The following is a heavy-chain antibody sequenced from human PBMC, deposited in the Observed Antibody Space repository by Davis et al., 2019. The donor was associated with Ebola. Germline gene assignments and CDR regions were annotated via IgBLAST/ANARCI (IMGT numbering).Heavy chain of an antibody. CDR2: IYPGDSDT. J-gene: IGHJ4*02. CDR3: ARRDAAMFLALDY. CDR1: GYSFTSYW. D-gene: IGHD5-18*01. Sequence: PGGSLRLSCKGSGYSFTSYWIGWVRQKPGKGLEWMGTIYPGDSDTRYSPSFQGQVTISADKSISTAYLQWSSLKASDTAMYYCARRDAAMFLALDYWGQGTLVTVSS. V-gene: IGHV5-51*01.